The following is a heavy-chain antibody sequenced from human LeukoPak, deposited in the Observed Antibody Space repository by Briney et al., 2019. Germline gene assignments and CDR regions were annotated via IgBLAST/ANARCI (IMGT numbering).Heavy chain of an antibody. V-gene: IGHV3-23*01. D-gene: IGHD5-18*01. Sequence: PWGSLRLSCAASGFTFSSYAMSWVRQAPGKGLEWVSGLSGSGGSTYYADSVKGRFTISRDNSKNTLYLQMNSLRAEDTAVYYCAKGTGGYGYLFDSWGQGTLVTVSS. J-gene: IGHJ4*02. CDR2: LSGSGGST. CDR1: GFTFSSYA. CDR3: AKGTGGYGYLFDS.